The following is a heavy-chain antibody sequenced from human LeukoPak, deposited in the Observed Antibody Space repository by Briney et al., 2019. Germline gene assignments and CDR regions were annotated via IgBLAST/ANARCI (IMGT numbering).Heavy chain of an antibody. J-gene: IGHJ4*02. V-gene: IGHV3-7*03. CDR3: ARDQYDTWSRRGNFDS. Sequence: SGGSLRLSCVASGFIFGKYWMSWVRQAPGKGLEWVANIKLDGSEKNYVDSVKGRFTISRDNTKNSLYLQMNSLRAEDTAVFYCARDQYDTWSRRGNFDSWGQGTLVIVSS. CDR2: IKLDGSEK. CDR1: GFIFGKYW. D-gene: IGHD3/OR15-3a*01.